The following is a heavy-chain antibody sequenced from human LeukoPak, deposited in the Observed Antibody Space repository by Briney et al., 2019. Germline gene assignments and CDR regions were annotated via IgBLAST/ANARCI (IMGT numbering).Heavy chain of an antibody. Sequence: GGSLRLSCAASGFTFSSYAVSWVRQAPGKGLEWVSAISGSGGSTYYADSVKGRFTISRDNSKNTLYLQMNSLRAEDTAVYYCAREVTILGVAYPDYWGQGTLVTVSS. V-gene: IGHV3-23*01. CDR3: AREVTILGVAYPDY. J-gene: IGHJ4*02. CDR1: GFTFSSYA. D-gene: IGHD3-3*01. CDR2: ISGSGGST.